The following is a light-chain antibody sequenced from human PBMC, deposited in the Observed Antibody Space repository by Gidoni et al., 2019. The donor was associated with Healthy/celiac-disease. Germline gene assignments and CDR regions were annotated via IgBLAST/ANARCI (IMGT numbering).Light chain of an antibody. CDR1: SLRSYY. CDR3: NSRDSSGTHPV. J-gene: IGLJ3*02. Sequence: SSERTQDPAVSVALGQTVRITCQGDSLRSYYASWYQQKPGQAPVLVIYGKNNRPSGIPDRFSGSSSGNTASLTITGAQAEDEADYYCNSRDSSGTHPVFGGGTKLTVL. CDR2: GKN. V-gene: IGLV3-19*01.